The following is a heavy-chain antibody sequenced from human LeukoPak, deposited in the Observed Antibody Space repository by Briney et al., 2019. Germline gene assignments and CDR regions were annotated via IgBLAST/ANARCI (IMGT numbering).Heavy chain of an antibody. CDR3: ARERIKTAVGDY. CDR2: IKQDGSEK. CDR1: GFTFSSYW. J-gene: IGHJ4*02. Sequence: PGGSLRLSCVASGFTFSSYWMTWVRQAPGKGLEWVANIKQDGSEKYFVDSVKGRFTISRDNAKNSLFLQMNSLRVEDTAVYYCARERIKTAVGDYWGQGTLVTVSS. V-gene: IGHV3-7*01. D-gene: IGHD2-21*02.